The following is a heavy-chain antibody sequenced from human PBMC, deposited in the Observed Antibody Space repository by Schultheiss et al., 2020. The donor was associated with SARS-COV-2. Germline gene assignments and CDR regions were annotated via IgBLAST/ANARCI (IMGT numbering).Heavy chain of an antibody. J-gene: IGHJ5*02. Sequence: GESLKISCAASGFTFSSYAMSWVRQAPGKGLEWVSAISGSGGSTYYADSVKGRFTISRDNSKNTLYLQMNSLRAKDTAVYYCAKHPYCGGDCYSDWFDPWGQGAVVTVSS. CDR2: ISGSGGST. CDR3: AKHPYCGGDCYSDWFDP. CDR1: GFTFSSYA. V-gene: IGHV3-23*01. D-gene: IGHD2-21*02.